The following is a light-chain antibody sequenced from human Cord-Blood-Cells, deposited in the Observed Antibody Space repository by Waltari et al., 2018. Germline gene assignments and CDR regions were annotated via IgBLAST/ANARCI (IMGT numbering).Light chain of an antibody. Sequence: DLQMTQSPSSLCASVGDRVTITCRASQSISSYLNWYQQKPGKAPKLLIYAASSLQSGVPSRFSGSGSGTDFTLTISSLQPEDFATYYCQQSYSTPWTFGQGTKVEIK. CDR2: AAS. CDR3: QQSYSTPWT. V-gene: IGKV1-39*01. J-gene: IGKJ1*01. CDR1: QSISSY.